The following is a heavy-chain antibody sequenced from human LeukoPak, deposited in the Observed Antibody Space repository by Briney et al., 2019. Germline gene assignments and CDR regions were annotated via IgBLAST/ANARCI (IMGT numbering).Heavy chain of an antibody. V-gene: IGHV4-4*07. J-gene: IGHJ4*02. CDR1: GGSISSYY. CDR2: IYTSGST. Sequence: SETLSLTCTVSGGSISSYYWSWIRQPAGKGLEWIGRIYTSGSTNYNPSLKSRVTMSVDTSKNPFSLKLSSVTGADTAVYYCERDISGSDKNYFDYWGQGTLVPVSS. CDR3: ERDISGSDKNYFDY. D-gene: IGHD5-12*01.